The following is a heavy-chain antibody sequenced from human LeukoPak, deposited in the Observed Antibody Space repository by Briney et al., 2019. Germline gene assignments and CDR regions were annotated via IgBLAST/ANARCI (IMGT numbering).Heavy chain of an antibody. CDR2: IRYDGNSK. J-gene: IGHJ5*02. CDR1: GFTFSTYA. CDR3: SKPRIAEANTRWFDP. D-gene: IGHD6-25*01. V-gene: IGHV3-30*02. Sequence: PGGSLRLSCASSGFTFSTYAMHWVRQAPGKGLEWVAFIRYDGNSKYYADSVKGRFTISRDNSKNTLYLQMNSLRAEDTAVYYCSKPRIAEANTRWFDPWGQGTLVTVSS.